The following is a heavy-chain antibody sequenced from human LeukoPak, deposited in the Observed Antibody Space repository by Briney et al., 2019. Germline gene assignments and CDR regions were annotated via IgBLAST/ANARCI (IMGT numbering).Heavy chain of an antibody. CDR2: NIPILGIA. CDR3: ARDQIVVVTTMGDLGRWFDP. V-gene: IGHV1-69*04. D-gene: IGHD2-21*02. CDR1: GGTFSSCA. Sequence: GASVKVSCKASGGTFSSCAISWVRQAPGQGLEWMGRNIPILGIANYAQKFQGRVTITADKSTSTAYMELSSLRSEDTAVYYCARDQIVVVTTMGDLGRWFDPWGQGTLVTVSS. J-gene: IGHJ5*02.